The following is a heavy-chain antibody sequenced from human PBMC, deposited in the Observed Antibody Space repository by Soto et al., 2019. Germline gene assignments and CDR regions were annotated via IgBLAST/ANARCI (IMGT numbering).Heavy chain of an antibody. CDR3: ARIRLLEGIIDY. V-gene: IGHV4-30-2*01. Sequence: SETLSLTCSVSGGSISRGGYSWGWIRQPPGKGLEWIGYIYHSGGTYYSPSLRGRVTISVDRSKNQFSLKLSSVTAADTAVYYCARIRLLEGIIDYWGQGTQVT. J-gene: IGHJ4*02. D-gene: IGHD3-3*01. CDR1: GGSISRGGYS. CDR2: IYHSGGT.